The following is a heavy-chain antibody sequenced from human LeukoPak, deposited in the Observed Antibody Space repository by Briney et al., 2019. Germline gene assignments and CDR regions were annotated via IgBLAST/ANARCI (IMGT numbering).Heavy chain of an antibody. Sequence: GGSLRLSCAAYGLAFGNYWMNWVRQAPGKGLVWVTNTNQDGSEKNYVDSVKGRFTIYRDNTKSSLFLQMDSLRAEDTALYYCARGNDSPYDHTFDDWGQGALVTVSS. CDR2: TNQDGSEK. J-gene: IGHJ4*02. D-gene: IGHD1-1*01. CDR3: ARGNDSPYDHTFDD. V-gene: IGHV3-7*03. CDR1: GLAFGNYW.